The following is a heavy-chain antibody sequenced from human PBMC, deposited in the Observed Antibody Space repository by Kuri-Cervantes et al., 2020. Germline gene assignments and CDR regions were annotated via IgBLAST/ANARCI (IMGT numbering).Heavy chain of an antibody. CDR2: IWYGGSNK. D-gene: IGHD3-3*01. V-gene: IGHV3-33*08. J-gene: IGHJ4*02. Sequence: GESLKISCAASGFTFSSYGMHWVRQAPGKGLEWVAVIWYGGSNKYYADSVKGRFTISRDNSRNTLYLQMNSLRAEDTAVYYCARVQDFWSGYYSFDYWGQGTLVTVSS. CDR1: GFTFSSYG. CDR3: ARVQDFWSGYYSFDY.